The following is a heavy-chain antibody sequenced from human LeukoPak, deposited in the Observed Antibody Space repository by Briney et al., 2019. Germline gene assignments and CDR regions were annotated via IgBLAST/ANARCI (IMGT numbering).Heavy chain of an antibody. CDR3: ARRGSSGWYYFDY. V-gene: IGHV4-59*08. D-gene: IGHD6-19*01. Sequence: PSETLSLTCTVSGGSISSYYWSWIRQPPGKGLEGIGYIYYSGATNYNPSLKSRVTISVDTSKNQFSLKLSSVTAADTAVYYCARRGSSGWYYFDYWGQGTLVTVSS. J-gene: IGHJ4*02. CDR1: GGSISSYY. CDR2: IYYSGAT.